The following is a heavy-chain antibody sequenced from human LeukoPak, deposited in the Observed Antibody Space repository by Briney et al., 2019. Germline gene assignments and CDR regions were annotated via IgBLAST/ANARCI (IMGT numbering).Heavy chain of an antibody. Sequence: SETLSLTCTVSGGSISSGSYYWSWIRQPAGKGLEWIGRIYTSGSTNYNPSLKSRVTISVDTSKNQFSLKLSSVTAADTAVYYCARSSDGYCSSTSCSSPDYYYYYYMDVWGKGTTVTVSS. V-gene: IGHV4-61*02. CDR1: GGSISSGSYY. J-gene: IGHJ6*03. CDR2: IYTSGST. D-gene: IGHD2-2*01. CDR3: ARSSDGYCSSTSCSSPDYYYYYYMDV.